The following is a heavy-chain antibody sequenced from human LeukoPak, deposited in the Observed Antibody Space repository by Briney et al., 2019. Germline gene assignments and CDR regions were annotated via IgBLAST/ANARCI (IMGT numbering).Heavy chain of an antibody. D-gene: IGHD3-10*01. CDR3: ARETPYGSGSYPFDY. CDR2: IYYSGST. J-gene: IGHJ4*02. Sequence: SETLSITCTVYGGSISSSNDYWGWIRQPPGKGLEWIGSIYYSGSTYYNPSLKSRVTISVDTSKNHFSLKLSSVTAADTAVYYCARETPYGSGSYPFDYWGQGILVTVSS. V-gene: IGHV4-39*02. CDR1: GGSISSSNDY.